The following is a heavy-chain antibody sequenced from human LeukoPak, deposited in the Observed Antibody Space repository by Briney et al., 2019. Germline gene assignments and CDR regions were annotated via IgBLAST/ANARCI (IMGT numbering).Heavy chain of an antibody. CDR2: IKPNSAGT. CDR1: GYTFSGSF. V-gene: IGHV1-2*02. Sequence: ASVKVSCTAPGYTFSGSFMHWVRQAPGQGLEWMGWIKPNSAGTRYAQKFQGRFTMTRDTSINTAYMELSSLRSEDTAVYYCAAGDWGSSWVYDAFDIWGQGTMVTVSS. D-gene: IGHD7-27*01. CDR3: AAGDWGSSWVYDAFDI. J-gene: IGHJ3*02.